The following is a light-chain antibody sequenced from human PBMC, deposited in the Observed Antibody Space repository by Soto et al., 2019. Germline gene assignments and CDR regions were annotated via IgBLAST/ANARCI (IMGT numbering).Light chain of an antibody. CDR3: QQSYSTPRT. CDR1: QAIRTA. Sequence: IQLTQSPSSLYASVGDRVTITCRASQAIRTALGWYQQKPGKVPKLLIYAASSLQSGVPSRFSGSGSGTDFTLTISSLQPEDFATYYCQQSYSTPRTFGQGTKVDIK. CDR2: AAS. V-gene: IGKV1-39*01. J-gene: IGKJ1*01.